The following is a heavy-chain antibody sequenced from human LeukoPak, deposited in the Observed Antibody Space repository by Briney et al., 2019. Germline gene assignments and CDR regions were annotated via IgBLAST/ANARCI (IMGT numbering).Heavy chain of an antibody. CDR1: GGSISSYY. Sequence: SETLSLTCTVSGGSISSYYWSWIRRPPGKGLEWIGYIYYSGSTNYNPSLKSRVTISVDTSKNQFSLKLSSVTAADTAVYYCARNSGSFQVVDYWGQGTLVTVSS. J-gene: IGHJ4*02. V-gene: IGHV4-59*01. CDR2: IYYSGST. CDR3: ARNSGSFQVVDY. D-gene: IGHD1-26*01.